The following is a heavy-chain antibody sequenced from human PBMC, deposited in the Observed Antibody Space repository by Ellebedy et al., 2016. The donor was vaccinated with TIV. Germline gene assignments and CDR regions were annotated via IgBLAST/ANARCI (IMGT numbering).Heavy chain of an antibody. D-gene: IGHD3-22*01. V-gene: IGHV3-20*04. Sequence: GESLKISCAASGFTFHNYGMTWVRQAPGKGLEWVSDINWNGGSTDYADSVKGRFTISRDNVKNFLYLQMNNLRADDTALYYCARWGSRLGSTGYYWGQGALVTVSS. CDR3: ARWGSRLGSTGYY. CDR1: GFTFHNYG. CDR2: INWNGGST. J-gene: IGHJ4*02.